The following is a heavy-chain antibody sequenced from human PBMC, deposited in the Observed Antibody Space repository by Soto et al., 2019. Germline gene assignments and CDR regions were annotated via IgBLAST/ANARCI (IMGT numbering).Heavy chain of an antibody. CDR2: ISYDGSNK. CDR1: GFTFSSYA. V-gene: IGHV3-30-3*01. Sequence: QVQMVESGGGVVHPGRSLRLSCAASGFTFSSYAMHWVRQAPGKGLEWVAVISYDGSNKYYADSVKGRFTISRDNSKNTLYLQMNSLRAEDTAVYYCAGWGPLQVIDYWGQGTLVTVSS. D-gene: IGHD6-19*01. CDR3: AGWGPLQVIDY. J-gene: IGHJ4*02.